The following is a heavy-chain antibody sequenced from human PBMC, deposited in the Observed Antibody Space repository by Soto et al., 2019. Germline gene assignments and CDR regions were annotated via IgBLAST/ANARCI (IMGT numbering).Heavy chain of an antibody. J-gene: IGHJ6*02. V-gene: IGHV1-18*04. D-gene: IGHD2-8*01. CDR3: ARAGYCTNGVCYPYHYYGMDV. CDR2: ISAYNGNT. CDR1: GYTFTSYG. Sequence: SVKVSCKASGYTFTSYGIRWVRQAPGQGLEWMGWISAYNGNTNYAQKLQGRVTMTTDTSTSTAYMEMRSLRSDDTAVYYCARAGYCTNGVCYPYHYYGMDVWGQGTTVTVSS.